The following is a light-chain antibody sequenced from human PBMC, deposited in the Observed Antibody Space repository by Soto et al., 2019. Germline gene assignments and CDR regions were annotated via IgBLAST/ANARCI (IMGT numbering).Light chain of an antibody. CDR3: TSYTTTNTVA. V-gene: IGLV2-14*03. CDR1: SSDIGTSNY. Sequence: QSVLTQPASVSGSPGQTITISCTGTSSDIGTSNYVSWFQQYVGKAPKCVIYDVSNRPSGVSYRFSGSKSGNVASLTISGLQAEDEADYYCTSYTTTNTVAVGGGTKLTVL. J-gene: IGLJ2*01. CDR2: DVS.